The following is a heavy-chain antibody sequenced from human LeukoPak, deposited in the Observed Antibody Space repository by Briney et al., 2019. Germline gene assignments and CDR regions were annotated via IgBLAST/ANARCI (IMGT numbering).Heavy chain of an antibody. V-gene: IGHV3-30*02. CDR2: MRNDGSEI. CDR1: GLPFNYYN. Sequence: GGSLRLSCAAPGLPFNYYNIHWVRQAPGKGLEWVAFMRNDGSEIHYADSVKGRFTISRDNSKNSLYLQMNSLRVEDTAVYFCAKDGGRYRFDYWGQGTLVTVSS. D-gene: IGHD3-16*02. CDR3: AKDGGRYRFDY. J-gene: IGHJ4*02.